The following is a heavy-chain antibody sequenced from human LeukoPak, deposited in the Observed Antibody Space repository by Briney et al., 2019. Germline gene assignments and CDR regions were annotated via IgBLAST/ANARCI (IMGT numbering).Heavy chain of an antibody. J-gene: IGHJ6*02. D-gene: IGHD6-19*01. CDR2: IYYSGST. Sequence: SETLSLTCAVYGGSFSGYYWSWIRQPPGKGLEWIGYIYYSGSTNYNPSLKSRVTISVDTSKNQFSLKLSSVTAADTAVYYCARDAGNSGWYSYYYGMDVWGQGTTVTVSS. CDR1: GGSFSGYY. CDR3: ARDAGNSGWYSYYYGMDV. V-gene: IGHV4-59*01.